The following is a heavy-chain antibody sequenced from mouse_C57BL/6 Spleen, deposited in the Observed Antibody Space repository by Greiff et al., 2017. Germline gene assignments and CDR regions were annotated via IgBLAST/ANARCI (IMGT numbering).Heavy chain of an antibody. D-gene: IGHD1-1*01. CDR2: IYPGNSDT. CDR3: TRSDTTVVAPCDY. V-gene: IGHV1-5*01. Sequence: VQLKQSGTVLARPGASVKMSCKTSGYTFTSYWMHWVKQRPGQGLEWIGAIYPGNSDTSYNQKFKGKAKLTAVTSASTAYMELSSLTNEDSAVYYCTRSDTTVVAPCDYWGQGTTLTVSS. J-gene: IGHJ2*01. CDR1: GYTFTSYW.